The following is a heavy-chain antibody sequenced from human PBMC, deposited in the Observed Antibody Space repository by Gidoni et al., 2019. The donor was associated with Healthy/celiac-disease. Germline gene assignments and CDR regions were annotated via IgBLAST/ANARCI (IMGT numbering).Heavy chain of an antibody. Sequence: QLQLQESGSGLVKPSQTLSLTCAVSGGSISSGCYSWSWIRQPPGKGLEWIGYIYHSGSTYYNPSLKSRVTISVDRSKNQFSLKLSSVTAADTAVYYCARVKFYCSSTSCYSYFDYWGQGTLVTVSS. J-gene: IGHJ4*02. CDR1: GGSISSGCYS. CDR2: IYHSGST. CDR3: ARVKFYCSSTSCYSYFDY. D-gene: IGHD2-2*02. V-gene: IGHV4-30-2*01.